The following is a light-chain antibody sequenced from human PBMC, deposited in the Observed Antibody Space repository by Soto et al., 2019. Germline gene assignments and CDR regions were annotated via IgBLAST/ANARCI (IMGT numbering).Light chain of an antibody. CDR3: QQANSFPYT. V-gene: IGKV1-12*01. J-gene: IGKJ2*01. Sequence: DIPMTQSPSSVSASGGDRVTITCRASQAISSWLAWYQQKPGKAPKLLIYAASTLQSGVPSRFSGSGSGTEFTLTISSLQAEDFATYYCQQANSFPYTFGQGTKLEIK. CDR2: AAS. CDR1: QAISSW.